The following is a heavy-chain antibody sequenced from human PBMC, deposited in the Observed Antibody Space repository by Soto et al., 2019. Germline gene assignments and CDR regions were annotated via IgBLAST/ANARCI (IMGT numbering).Heavy chain of an antibody. D-gene: IGHD6-13*01. J-gene: IGHJ4*02. CDR2: INHSGST. Sequence: LSLTCAVYGGSFSGYYWSWIRQPPGKGLEWIGEINHSGSTNYNPSLKSRVTISVDTSKNQFSLKLSSVTAADTAVYYCARGLGYSSSWYLRWGQGTLVTVSS. V-gene: IGHV4-34*01. CDR1: GGSFSGYY. CDR3: ARGLGYSSSWYLR.